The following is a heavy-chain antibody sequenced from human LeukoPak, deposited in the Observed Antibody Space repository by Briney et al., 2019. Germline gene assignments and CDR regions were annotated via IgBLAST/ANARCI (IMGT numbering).Heavy chain of an antibody. CDR1: GYTFTSYA. D-gene: IGHD1-26*01. CDR2: IIPIFGTA. CDR3: ARYGVGATINWFDP. V-gene: IGHV1-69*13. J-gene: IGHJ5*02. Sequence: ASVKVSCKASGYTFTSYAISWVRQAPGQGLEWMGGIIPIFGTANYAQKFQGRVAITADESTSTAYMELSSLRSEDTAVYYCARYGVGATINWFDPWGQGTLVTVSS.